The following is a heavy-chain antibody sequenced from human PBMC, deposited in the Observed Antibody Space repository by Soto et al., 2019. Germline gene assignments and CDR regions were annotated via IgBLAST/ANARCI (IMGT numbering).Heavy chain of an antibody. Sequence: QVQLQESGPGLVKPSQTLSLTCTVSGGSISSGGYYWSWIRQHPGKGLEWIGYIYYSGSTYYNPSLKSRVTISVDTSKNQFSLKLSSVTAADTAVYYCARRYYDSSGPSPHAFDIWGQGTMVTVSS. CDR3: ARRYYDSSGPSPHAFDI. CDR2: IYYSGST. J-gene: IGHJ3*02. D-gene: IGHD3-22*01. CDR1: GGSISSGGYY. V-gene: IGHV4-31*03.